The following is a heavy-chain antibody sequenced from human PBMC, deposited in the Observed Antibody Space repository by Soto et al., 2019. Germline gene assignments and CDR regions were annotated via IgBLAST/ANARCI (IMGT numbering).Heavy chain of an antibody. J-gene: IGHJ6*02. D-gene: IGHD5-12*01. CDR2: TYYRSKWYN. Sequence: SQTLSLTCAISGDSVSSNSAAWNWIRQSPSRGLEWLGRTYYRSKWYNDYAVSAKSRITINPDTSKNQFSLQLNSVTPEDTAVYYCARDYSGYDYYYYYYGMDVWGQGTTVTVSS. V-gene: IGHV6-1*01. CDR1: GDSVSSNSAA. CDR3: ARDYSGYDYYYYYYGMDV.